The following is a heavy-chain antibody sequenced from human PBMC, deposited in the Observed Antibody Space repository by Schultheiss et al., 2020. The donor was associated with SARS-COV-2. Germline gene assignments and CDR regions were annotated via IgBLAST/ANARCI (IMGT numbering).Heavy chain of an antibody. CDR1: GFTFSSYA. CDR3: ARVDWEDEGCAY. V-gene: IGHV3-30*04. Sequence: GGSLRLSCAASGFTFSSYAMHWVRQAPGKGLEWVAVISYDGSNKYYADSVKGRFTISRDNSKNTLYVQMNSLRIEDTAVYYCARVDWEDEGCAYWGQGTLVTVSS. CDR2: ISYDGSNK. D-gene: IGHD3-9*01. J-gene: IGHJ4*02.